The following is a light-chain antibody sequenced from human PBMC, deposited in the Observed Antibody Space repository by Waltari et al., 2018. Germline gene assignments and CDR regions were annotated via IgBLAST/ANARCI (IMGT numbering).Light chain of an antibody. CDR3: QQYYSIPRT. Sequence: DIVMTQSPDSLAVSLGERATINCKSSQSVLYNSDNKHYLAWYQQKPGQPPKLLIYWASIQESGVPDRFSGSGSGTDFTLTISSLQAEDVAVYYCQQYYSIPRTYGQGTKLEIK. CDR2: WAS. J-gene: IGKJ2*02. CDR1: QSVLYNSDNKHY. V-gene: IGKV4-1*01.